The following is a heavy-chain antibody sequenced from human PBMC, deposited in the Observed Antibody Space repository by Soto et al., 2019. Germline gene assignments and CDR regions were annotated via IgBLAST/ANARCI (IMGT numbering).Heavy chain of an antibody. CDR1: GFTFSSYS. CDR2: ISSSSSYI. D-gene: IGHD3-3*01. Sequence: KTGGSLRLSCAASGFTFSSYSMNWVRQAPGKGLEWVSSISSSSSYIYYADSVKGRFTISRDNAKNSLYLQMNSLRAEDTAVYYCARDSYDFWSGYYRASRSWFDPWGQGTLVTVSS. J-gene: IGHJ5*02. CDR3: ARDSYDFWSGYYRASRSWFDP. V-gene: IGHV3-21*01.